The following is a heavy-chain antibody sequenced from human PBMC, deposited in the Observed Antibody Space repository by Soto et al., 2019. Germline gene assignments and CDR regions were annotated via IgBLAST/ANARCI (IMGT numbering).Heavy chain of an antibody. D-gene: IGHD6-19*01. J-gene: IGHJ1*01. Sequence: GGSLRLSCAASGFTFSSYSMNWVRQAPGKGLEWVSSISSSSSYIYYADSVKGRFTISRDNAKNSLYLQMNSLRAEDTAVYYCARDMNSSGWYYERYFQHWGQGTLVTVSS. V-gene: IGHV3-21*01. CDR2: ISSSSSYI. CDR1: GFTFSSYS. CDR3: ARDMNSSGWYYERYFQH.